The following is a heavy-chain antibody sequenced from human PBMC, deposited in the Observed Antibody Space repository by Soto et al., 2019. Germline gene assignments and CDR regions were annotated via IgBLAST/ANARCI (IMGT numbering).Heavy chain of an antibody. CDR3: AADGYSSASPPDYYYDGMDV. CDR2: IVVGSGNT. CDR1: GFTFTSSA. J-gene: IGHJ6*02. Sequence: QMQLVQSGPEVKKPGTSVKVSCKASGFTFTSSAVQWVRQARGQRLEWIGWIVVGSGNTNYAQKFQERVTMTRDMSTSTAYMELSSRRSEDTAVYYCAADGYSSASPPDYYYDGMDVWGQGTTVTVSS. D-gene: IGHD6-25*01. V-gene: IGHV1-58*01.